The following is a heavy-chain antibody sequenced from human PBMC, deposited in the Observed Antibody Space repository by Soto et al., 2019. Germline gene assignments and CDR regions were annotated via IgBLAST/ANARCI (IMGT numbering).Heavy chain of an antibody. J-gene: IGHJ4*02. CDR3: ASPPREYPYYFDY. Sequence: QVQLVQSGAEVKKPGSSVKVSCKASGGTFSSYAISWVRQAPGQGLEWMGGIIPIFGTANYAQKFQGRVTXTXDXXKSTDYMELSSLRSEDTAVYYCASPPREYPYYFDYWGQGTLVTVSS. CDR1: GGTFSSYA. V-gene: IGHV1-69*05. CDR2: IIPIFGTA.